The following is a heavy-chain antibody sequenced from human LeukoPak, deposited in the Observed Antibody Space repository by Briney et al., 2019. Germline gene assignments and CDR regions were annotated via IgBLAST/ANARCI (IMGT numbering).Heavy chain of an antibody. J-gene: IGHJ6*02. CDR1: GFIFSTYA. Sequence: GGSLRLSCAASGFIFSTYAMRWVRLAPGKGLEWVSGISGSGGTTNSADSVKGRFTISRDNSKKTLYLQMDSLRAEDTAVYYCSRGHGYGGVEGYYYYHGMDVWGQGTTVTVSS. V-gene: IGHV3-23*01. D-gene: IGHD4-23*01. CDR2: ISGSGGTT. CDR3: SRGHGYGGVEGYYYYHGMDV.